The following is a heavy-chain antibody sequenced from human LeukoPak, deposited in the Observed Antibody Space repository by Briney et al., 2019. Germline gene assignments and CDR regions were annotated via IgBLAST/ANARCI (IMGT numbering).Heavy chain of an antibody. CDR2: ISGSGINT. Sequence: GGSLRPSCAASGFTFSNYAMSWVRQAPGKGLEWVSAISGSGINTYYADSVKGRFTISRDNSKNTLYLQMNSLRAEDTALYYCAKDSLGYYKPFDYWGQGTLVTVSS. CDR3: AKDSLGYYKPFDY. J-gene: IGHJ4*02. CDR1: GFTFSNYA. D-gene: IGHD3-9*01. V-gene: IGHV3-23*01.